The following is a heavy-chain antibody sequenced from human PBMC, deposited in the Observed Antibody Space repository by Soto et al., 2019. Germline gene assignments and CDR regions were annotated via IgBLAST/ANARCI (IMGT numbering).Heavy chain of an antibody. Sequence: PSETLSLTCTVSGSSINSYYWSWIRQPPGKGLEWTGYIYYGGNTNYNPSLKSRVTISMDTSKSHFSLRLSSVTAADTAVYYCARHNGWTYNDYWGQGTLVTVSS. CDR1: GSSINSYY. D-gene: IGHD6-19*01. J-gene: IGHJ4*02. V-gene: IGHV4-59*08. CDR2: IYYGGNT. CDR3: ARHNGWTYNDY.